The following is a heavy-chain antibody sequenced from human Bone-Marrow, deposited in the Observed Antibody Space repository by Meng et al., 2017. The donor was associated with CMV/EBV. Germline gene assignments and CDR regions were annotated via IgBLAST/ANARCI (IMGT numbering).Heavy chain of an antibody. D-gene: IGHD2-2*01. Sequence: GGSLRLSCAASGFTFSSYSMNGVRQAPGKGLEWVSSISSSSSYIYYADSVKGRFTISRDNAKNSLYLQMNSLRAEDTAVYYCARGRGTYCSSTSCRPRVYYYYGMDVWGQGTTVTVSS. CDR1: GFTFSSYS. V-gene: IGHV3-21*01. CDR2: ISSSSSYI. J-gene: IGHJ6*02. CDR3: ARGRGTYCSSTSCRPRVYYYYGMDV.